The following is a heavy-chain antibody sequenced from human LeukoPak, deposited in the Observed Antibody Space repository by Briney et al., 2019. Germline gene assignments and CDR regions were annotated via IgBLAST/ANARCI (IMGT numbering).Heavy chain of an antibody. V-gene: IGHV4-59*11. CDR3: ARTYHSSGRALH. D-gene: IGHD3-10*01. J-gene: IGHJ4*02. CDR1: GGSISSHY. CDR2: IYYSGST. Sequence: SETLSLTCTVSGGSISSHYWSWIRQSPGKGLEWIGYIYYSGSTNYNPSLKSRVTISVDTSKNQFYLKLRSVTAADTAVYYCARTYHSSGRALHWGQGTPVTVSS.